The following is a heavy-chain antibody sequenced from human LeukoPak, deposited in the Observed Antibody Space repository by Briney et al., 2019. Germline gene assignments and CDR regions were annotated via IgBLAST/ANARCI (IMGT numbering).Heavy chain of an antibody. CDR1: GFTFSSNG. CDR2: VYRDGDT. Sequence: GGSLRLSCAASGFTFSSNGMSWVRQAPGKAPEWVSVVYRDGDTHYADYARGRFIFSRDNSKNTLYLQMTNLRVEDTAVYHCVRDRAEGRAWVEFDPWGQGTVVTVSS. CDR3: VRDRAEGRAWVEFDP. J-gene: IGHJ5*02. V-gene: IGHV3-66*02.